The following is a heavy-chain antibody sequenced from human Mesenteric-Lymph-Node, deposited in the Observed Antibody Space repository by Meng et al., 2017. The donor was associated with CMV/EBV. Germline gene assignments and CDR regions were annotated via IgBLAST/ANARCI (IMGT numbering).Heavy chain of an antibody. CDR2: ISGFNRNS. V-gene: IGHV1-18*01. Sequence: APVKVSCKASGYTFINFGITWVRQAPGQGLEWMGWISGFNRNSKYAQKFQGRVSMTTDTSTTTAYLELRSLRSDDTAVYYCARDLIAVVPAALGFWGQGTLVTVSS. CDR1: GYTFINFG. CDR3: ARDLIAVVPAALGF. D-gene: IGHD2-2*01. J-gene: IGHJ4*02.